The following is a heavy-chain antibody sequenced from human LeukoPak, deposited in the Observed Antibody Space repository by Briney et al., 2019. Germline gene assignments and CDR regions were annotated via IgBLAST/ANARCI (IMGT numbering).Heavy chain of an antibody. J-gene: IGHJ4*02. V-gene: IGHV3-30-3*01. CDR1: GFTFSSYA. Sequence: GRSLRLSCAASGFTFSSYAMHWVRQAPGKGLEWVAVISYDGSNKYYADSVKGRFTISRDNAKNSLYLQMSSLRAEDTAMYYCARENGGNSDYDYWGQGTLVTVSS. CDR2: ISYDGSNK. D-gene: IGHD4-23*01. CDR3: ARENGGNSDYDY.